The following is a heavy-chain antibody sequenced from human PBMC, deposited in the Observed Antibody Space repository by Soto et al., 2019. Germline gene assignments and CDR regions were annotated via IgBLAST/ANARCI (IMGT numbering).Heavy chain of an antibody. V-gene: IGHV1-69*02. CDR3: ARLPYYYDSSGHSLDD. CDR2: IIPILGIA. J-gene: IGHJ4*02. CDR1: GGTFSSYT. D-gene: IGHD3-22*01. Sequence: QVQLVQSGAEVKKPGSSVKVSCKASGGTFSSYTISWVRQAPGQGLEWMGRIIPILGIANYAQKFQGRVTISADKSTSTADLELSSLRSEDTAVYYCARLPYYYDSSGHSLDDWGQGTLVTVSS.